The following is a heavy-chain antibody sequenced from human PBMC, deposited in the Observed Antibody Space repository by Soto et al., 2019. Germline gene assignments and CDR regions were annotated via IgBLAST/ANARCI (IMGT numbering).Heavy chain of an antibody. CDR2: INPKSGGT. Sequence: QVQLLQSGAEVKMPGASVKASCKAFGYTFTSSYVHLLRQAPGQGLEWMGWINPKSGGTRFAQTFLGRVTMTSETSINTVYMELSGLTYDDTAVYFCARGTGTSWFDIWGQGTLVTVS. D-gene: IGHD1-7*01. V-gene: IGHV1-2*02. J-gene: IGHJ5*02. CDR1: GYTFTSSY. CDR3: ARGTGTSWFDI.